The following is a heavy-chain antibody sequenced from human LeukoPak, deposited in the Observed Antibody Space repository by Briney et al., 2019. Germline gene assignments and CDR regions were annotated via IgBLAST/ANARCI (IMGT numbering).Heavy chain of an antibody. CDR2: ISFDGSNK. V-gene: IGHV3-30*18. CDR3: VKSVTTGLGVIDF. J-gene: IGHJ4*02. Sequence: PGRSLRLSCAASGFAFSSYGMHWVRQAPGKGLEWVAFISFDGSNKYSADSVKGRFTISRDNFKNTLFLQMNTLRAEDTAIYSGVKSVTTGLGVIDFWGQGTLVTVSS. CDR1: GFAFSSYG. D-gene: IGHD1-1*01.